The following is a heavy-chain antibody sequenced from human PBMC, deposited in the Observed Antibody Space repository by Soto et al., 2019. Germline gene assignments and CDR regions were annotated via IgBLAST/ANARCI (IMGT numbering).Heavy chain of an antibody. J-gene: IGHJ6*02. CDR3: TRGRKLTWFYGMDV. CDR2: IIPSFAAA. D-gene: IGHD3-10*01. V-gene: IGHV1-69*01. CDR1: GDTFSRYT. Sequence: QVRLVQSGAAVKKPGSSVTVSCKTSGDTFSRYTINWVRQAPGQGLEWMGGIIPSFAAAKYAQKFQDRVNITADESTSTAYMELRSLRSDDTAVYYCTRGRKLTWFYGMDVWGQGTTVTVSS.